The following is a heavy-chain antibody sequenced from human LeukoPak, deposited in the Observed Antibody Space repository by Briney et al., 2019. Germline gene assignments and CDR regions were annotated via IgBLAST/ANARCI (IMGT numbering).Heavy chain of an antibody. CDR1: GFTFSSYG. V-gene: IGHV3-48*02. CDR3: SRDLSSGRHDEYFPH. D-gene: IGHD1-26*01. J-gene: IGHJ1*01. CDR2: ISFSSDII. Sequence: GGSLRLSCAVSGFTFSSYGMNWVRQAPGKGLEWVSYISFSSDIIHYTESVKGRFTISRDNAKNLAYLQMNSLTDDDTAVYYWSRDLSSGRHDEYFPHWGQGTLVTVSS.